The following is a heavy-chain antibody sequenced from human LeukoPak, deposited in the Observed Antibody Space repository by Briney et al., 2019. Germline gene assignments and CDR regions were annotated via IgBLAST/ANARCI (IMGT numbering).Heavy chain of an antibody. D-gene: IGHD3-22*01. CDR3: ARAMIVVVTFDY. CDR1: GGSISSSSYY. CDR2: IYYSGST. V-gene: IGHV4-39*07. Sequence: SETLSLTCTVSGGSISSSSYYWGWIRQPPGKGLVWIGSIYYSGSTYYNPSLKSRVTISVDTSKNQFSLKLSSVTAADTAVYYCARAMIVVVTFDYWGQGTLVTVSS. J-gene: IGHJ4*02.